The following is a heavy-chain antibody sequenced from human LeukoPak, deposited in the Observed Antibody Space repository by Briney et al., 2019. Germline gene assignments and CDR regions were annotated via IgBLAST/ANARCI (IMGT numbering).Heavy chain of an antibody. CDR3: ARQGYSSSSETRYFQH. J-gene: IGHJ1*01. Sequence: GESLKISCKGSGYSFTSYWIGWVRQMPGKGLEWMGIIYPGDSDTRYSPSFQGQVTISADKSISTAYLQWSSLKASDTAMYYCARQGYSSSSETRYFQHWGQGTLVTVSS. CDR1: GYSFTSYW. CDR2: IYPGDSDT. V-gene: IGHV5-51*01. D-gene: IGHD6-13*01.